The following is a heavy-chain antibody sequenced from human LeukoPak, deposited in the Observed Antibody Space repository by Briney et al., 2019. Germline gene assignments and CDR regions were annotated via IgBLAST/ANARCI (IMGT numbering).Heavy chain of an antibody. D-gene: IGHD3-16*02. J-gene: IGHJ4*02. V-gene: IGHV4-61*02. CDR1: GGSITFGSYY. CDR3: ARARVIPASFDD. CDR2: IYTSGRT. Sequence: SETLSLTCTVSGGSITFGSYYWTWIRQPAGKGLEWIGRIYTSGRTFYNPSLKSRVTISMDTSMNQFSLRLNSVTAADTAVYYCARARVIPASFDDWGEGALVTVSS.